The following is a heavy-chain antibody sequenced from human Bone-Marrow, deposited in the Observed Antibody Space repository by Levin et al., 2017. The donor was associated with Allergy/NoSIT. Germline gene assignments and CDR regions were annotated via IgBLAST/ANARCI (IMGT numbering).Heavy chain of an antibody. J-gene: IGHJ4*02. Sequence: RAGGSLRLSCAASGFTFSSYGMHWVRQAPGKGLEWVAVISYDGSNKYYADSVKGRFTISRDNSKNTLYLQMNSLRAEDTAVYYCAKGVRGSSWYYFDYWGQGTLVTVSS. CDR2: ISYDGSNK. CDR3: AKGVRGSSWYYFDY. D-gene: IGHD6-13*01. V-gene: IGHV3-30*18. CDR1: GFTFSSYG.